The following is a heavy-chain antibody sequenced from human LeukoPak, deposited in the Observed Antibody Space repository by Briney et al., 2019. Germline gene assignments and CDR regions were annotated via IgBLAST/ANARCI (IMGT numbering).Heavy chain of an antibody. CDR1: GYTSTGYY. D-gene: IGHD4-17*01. CDR2: INPNSGGT. CDR3: AISYGDSDY. V-gene: IGHV1-2*02. J-gene: IGHJ4*02. Sequence: ASVKVSCKASGYTSTGYYMHWVRQAPGQGLEWMGWINPNSGGTNYAQKFQGRVTITADKSTSTAYMELSSLRSEDTAVYYCAISYGDSDYWGQGTLVTVSS.